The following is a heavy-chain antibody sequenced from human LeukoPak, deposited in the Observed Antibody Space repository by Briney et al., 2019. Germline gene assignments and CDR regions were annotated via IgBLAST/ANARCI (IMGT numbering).Heavy chain of an antibody. J-gene: IGHJ4*02. D-gene: IGHD3-22*01. CDR1: GYTFTSYG. CDR2: ISAYNGNT. CDR3: ARGASSYYDSSGYFDY. V-gene: IGHV1-18*01. Sequence: GASVKVSCKASGYTFTSYGISWVRQAPGQGLEWMGWISAYNGNTNYAQKLQGRVTMTTDTSTSTAYMELRSLRSDDTAVYYCARGASSYYDSSGYFDYWGQGTLVTVPS.